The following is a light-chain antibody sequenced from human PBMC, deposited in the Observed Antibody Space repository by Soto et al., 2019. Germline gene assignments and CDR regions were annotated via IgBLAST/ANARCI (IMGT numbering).Light chain of an antibody. CDR3: CSSAGGITLV. CDR1: SSDVGSYNH. Sequence: QSALTQPASVSGSPGQSITISCTGTSSDVGSYNHVSWYQQHPGKAPKLMIYEVSQRPSGVSNRFSGSKSGNTASLTISGLKAEDESDYYCCSSAGGITLVFGGWTKLTVL. J-gene: IGLJ3*02. V-gene: IGLV2-23*02. CDR2: EVS.